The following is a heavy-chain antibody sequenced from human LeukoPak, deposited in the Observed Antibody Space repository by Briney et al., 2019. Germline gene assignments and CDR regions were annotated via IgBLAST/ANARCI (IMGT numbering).Heavy chain of an antibody. V-gene: IGHV1-69*04. CDR3: ARSLGWERPPTDAFDI. CDR2: IIPILGIA. D-gene: IGHD1-26*01. Sequence: SVKVSCKASGGTFSSYAISWVRQAPGQGLEWMGRIIPILGIANYAQKFQGRVTITADKSTSTAYMELSSLRSEDTAVYYCARSLGWERPPTDAFDIWGQGTMVTVSS. J-gene: IGHJ3*02. CDR1: GGTFSSYA.